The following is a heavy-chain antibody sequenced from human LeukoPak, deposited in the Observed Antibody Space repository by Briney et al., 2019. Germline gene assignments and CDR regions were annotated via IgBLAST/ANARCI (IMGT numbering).Heavy chain of an antibody. CDR2: IYPGDSDT. V-gene: IGHV5-51*01. J-gene: IGHJ1*01. CDR3: ARLDGDGRFEYFQY. D-gene: IGHD2-21*02. Sequence: GESLKIFCRGSGYSFTSYWIGWVRQMPGEGLEWMGIIYPGDSDTTYSPSFEGQVTISADKSISTAYLQWSSLKVSDTAMYYCARLDGDGRFEYFQYWGQGTLVTVSS. CDR1: GYSFTSYW.